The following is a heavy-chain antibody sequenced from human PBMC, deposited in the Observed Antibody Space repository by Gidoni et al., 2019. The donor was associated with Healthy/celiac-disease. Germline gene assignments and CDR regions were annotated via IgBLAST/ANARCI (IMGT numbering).Heavy chain of an antibody. CDR2: ISSSSSTI. Sequence: EVQLVESGGGLVQPGGSLRLSCAASGFTFISYSMNWVRQAPGKGLEWVSYISSSSSTIYYADSVKGRFTSARDNAKNSLYLQMNSLRAEDTAVYYGARQRLSTYYYYGMDVWGKGTTVAVSA. V-gene: IGHV3-48*01. D-gene: IGHD2-21*02. J-gene: IGHJ6*04. CDR3: ARQRLSTYYYYGMDV. CDR1: GFTFISYS.